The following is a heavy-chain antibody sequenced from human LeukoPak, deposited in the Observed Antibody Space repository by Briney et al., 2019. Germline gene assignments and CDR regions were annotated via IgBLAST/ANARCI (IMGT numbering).Heavy chain of an antibody. CDR3: ARVLGDALLWFGELLVDQRMNYYYYMDV. V-gene: IGHV1-18*01. CDR1: GYTFTSYG. J-gene: IGHJ6*03. Sequence: ASVKVSCKASGYTFTSYGISWVRQAPGHGLEWMGWISAYNGNTNYAQKLQGRVTMTTDTSTSTAYMELRSLRSDDTAVYYCARVLGDALLWFGELLVDQRMNYYYYMDVWGKGTTVTISS. D-gene: IGHD3-10*01. CDR2: ISAYNGNT.